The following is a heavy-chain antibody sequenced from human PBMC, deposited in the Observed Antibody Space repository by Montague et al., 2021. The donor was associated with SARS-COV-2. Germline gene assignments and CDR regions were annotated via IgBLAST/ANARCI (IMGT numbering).Heavy chain of an antibody. J-gene: IGHJ3*02. CDR1: GFTFDDYA. Sequence: SLRLSCAASGFTFDDYAMHWVRQAPGKGLEWVSGISWNSGSIGYADSVKGRFTLSRDNAKNSLYLQMNSLRAEDTALYYCAKLPYERWLQSRKRRDAFDIWGQGTMVTVSS. CDR2: ISWNSGSI. D-gene: IGHD5-24*01. V-gene: IGHV3-9*01. CDR3: AKLPYERWLQSRKRRDAFDI.